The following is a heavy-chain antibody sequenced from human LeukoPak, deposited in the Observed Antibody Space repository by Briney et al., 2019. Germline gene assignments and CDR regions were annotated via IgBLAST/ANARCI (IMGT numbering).Heavy chain of an antibody. J-gene: IGHJ4*02. Sequence: GGSLRLSCAASGLTFYDYAMHSVRQAPGKGLEGVSGICWNSGSIGYADSVKGRFTISRDNAKNSLYLQVNSLRAEDMALYYCAKADAHSYDRSGYYDYWGEGTLVTVPS. D-gene: IGHD3-22*01. CDR2: ICWNSGSI. CDR1: GLTFYDYA. CDR3: AKADAHSYDRSGYYDY. V-gene: IGHV3-9*03.